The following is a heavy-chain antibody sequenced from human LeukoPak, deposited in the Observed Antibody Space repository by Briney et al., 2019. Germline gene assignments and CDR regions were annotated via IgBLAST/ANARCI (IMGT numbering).Heavy chain of an antibody. D-gene: IGHD6-13*01. CDR1: GFTFSSYG. CDR2: IRYDGSNK. V-gene: IGHV3-30*02. J-gene: IGHJ4*02. Sequence: VGSLRLSCAASGFTFSSYGMHCVRQAPGKGLGWVAFIRYDGSNKNYADSVKGRFTISRDNSKNTLYLQMNSLRAEDTAVYYCAKDPRRYSRTGGYFDYWGEGTLVTGSS. CDR3: AKDPRRYSRTGGYFDY.